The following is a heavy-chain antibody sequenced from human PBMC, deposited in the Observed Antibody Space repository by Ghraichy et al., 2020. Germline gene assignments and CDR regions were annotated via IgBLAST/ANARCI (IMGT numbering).Heavy chain of an antibody. D-gene: IGHD5-24*01. V-gene: IGHV4-39*01. CDR1: GWSISSKSYY. Sequence: SETLSLTCTVSGWSISSKSYYWGWIRQPPGKGLEWIGSAYYDGSTYYSPSLKSPVSISVDTFKNQFSLNLPSVTAADTAIYYCTRQMVRDGYDCWGQGTLVTVSS. J-gene: IGHJ4*02. CDR3: TRQMVRDGYDC. CDR2: AYYDGST.